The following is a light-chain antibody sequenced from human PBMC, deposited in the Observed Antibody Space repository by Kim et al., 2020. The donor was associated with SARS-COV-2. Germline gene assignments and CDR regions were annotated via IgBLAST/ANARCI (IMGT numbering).Light chain of an antibody. Sequence: QSVLTQPASASGSPGQSITISCTGTSSDVGGYNYVSWYQQHPGKAPKLMIYDVSKRPSGASIRFSGSKSVNTASLTISGLQAEDEADYYCSSYTSSSTLIFGGGTQLTVL. CDR3: SSYTSSSTLI. CDR2: DVS. V-gene: IGLV2-14*03. CDR1: SSDVGGYNY. J-gene: IGLJ2*01.